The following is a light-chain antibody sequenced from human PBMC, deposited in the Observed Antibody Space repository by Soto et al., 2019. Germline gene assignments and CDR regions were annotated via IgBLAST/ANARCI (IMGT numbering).Light chain of an antibody. CDR3: QQYYTTPWT. CDR1: QSVLDSSNNKNY. CDR2: WAS. J-gene: IGKJ1*01. Sequence: DIVMTQSPDSLAVSLGERATIRCRSSQSVLDSSNNKNYLHWYQQKPGQPPKLLIYWASSRQSGVPDRFSGSGSGTDFTLTISSLQAEDVAVYYYQQYYTTPWTFGQGTKVEIK. V-gene: IGKV4-1*01.